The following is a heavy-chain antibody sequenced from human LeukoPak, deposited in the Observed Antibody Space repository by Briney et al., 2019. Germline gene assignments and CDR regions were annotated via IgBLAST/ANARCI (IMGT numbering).Heavy chain of an antibody. J-gene: IGHJ4*02. D-gene: IGHD3-22*01. CDR3: ALLRNYYDSSGRY. CDR2: INTNTGNP. CDR1: GGTFSSYA. Sequence: ASVKVSCKASGGTFSSYAISWVRQAPGQGLEWMGWINTNTGNPTYAQGFTGRFVFSLDTSVSTAYLQISSLKAEDTAVYYCALLRNYYDSSGRYWGQGTLVTVSS. V-gene: IGHV7-4-1*02.